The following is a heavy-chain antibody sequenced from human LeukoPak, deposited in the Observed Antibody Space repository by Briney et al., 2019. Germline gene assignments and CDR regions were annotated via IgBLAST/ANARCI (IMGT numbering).Heavy chain of an antibody. CDR2: MNPNSGNT. V-gene: IGHV1-8*01. CDR3: ARDQYDTWSRRGNFDS. D-gene: IGHD3-3*01. CDR1: GYTFTSYD. J-gene: IGHJ4*02. Sequence: GASVKVSCTASGYTFTSYDINWVRQATGQGLEWMGWMNPNSGNTGYAQKFQGRVTMTRNTSISTAYMELSSLRVEDTAVFYCARDQYDTWSRRGNFDSWGQGTLVIVSS.